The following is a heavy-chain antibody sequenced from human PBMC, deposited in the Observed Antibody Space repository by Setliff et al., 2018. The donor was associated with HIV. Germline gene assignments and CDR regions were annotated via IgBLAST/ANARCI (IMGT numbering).Heavy chain of an antibody. J-gene: IGHJ4*02. CDR3: ARTGRSSSSSYIDY. D-gene: IGHD6-6*01. Sequence: GASVKVSCKASGYTFTAYGFNWVRQAPGQGLEWMGWISAYNGNTQYAQRFQGRVTMTTDTSTNTAYMELRNLKSGDTAMYYCARTGRSSSSSYIDYWGQGALVTVSS. V-gene: IGHV1-18*01. CDR1: GYTFTAYG. CDR2: ISAYNGNT.